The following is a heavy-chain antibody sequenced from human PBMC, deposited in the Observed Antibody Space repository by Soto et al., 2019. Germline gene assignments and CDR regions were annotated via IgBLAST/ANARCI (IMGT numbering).Heavy chain of an antibody. J-gene: IGHJ4*02. CDR1: GYSFAGYW. CDR2: IDPSDSQT. CDR3: ARQIYDSDTGPNFQYYFDS. D-gene: IGHD3-22*01. V-gene: IGHV5-10-1*01. Sequence: VESLKIACNGSGYSFAGYWITLVRQKPGKGLEWMGRIDPSDSQTYYSPSFRGHVTISVTKSITTVFLQWSSLRASDTAMYYCARQIYDSDTGPNFQYYFDSWGQGTPVTVSS.